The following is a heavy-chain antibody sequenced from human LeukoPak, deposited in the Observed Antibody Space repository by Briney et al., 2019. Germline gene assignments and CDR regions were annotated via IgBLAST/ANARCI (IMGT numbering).Heavy chain of an antibody. CDR1: GGSISSYY. J-gene: IGHJ4*02. Sequence: SETLSLTCTVSGGSISSYYWSWIRQPPGKGLEWIGYIYYSGSTNYNPSLKSRVTMSVDTSKNQFSLKLSSVTAADTAVYYCARGLSDFWSGYLFDYWGQGTLVTVSS. D-gene: IGHD3-3*01. V-gene: IGHV4-59*12. CDR3: ARGLSDFWSGYLFDY. CDR2: IYYSGST.